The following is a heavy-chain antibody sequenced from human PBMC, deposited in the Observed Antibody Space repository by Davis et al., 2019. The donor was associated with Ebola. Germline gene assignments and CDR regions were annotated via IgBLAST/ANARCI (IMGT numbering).Heavy chain of an antibody. CDR2: ISGSGGST. CDR1: GFTFSSYA. D-gene: IGHD4-17*01. J-gene: IGHJ5*02. V-gene: IGHV3-23*01. Sequence: GESLKISCAASGFTFSSYAMSWVRQAPGKGLEWVSAISGSGGSTYYADSVKGRFTISRDNSKNTLYLQMNSLRAEDTAVYYCARDGGTTVTPSWFDPWGQGTLVTVSS. CDR3: ARDGGTTVTPSWFDP.